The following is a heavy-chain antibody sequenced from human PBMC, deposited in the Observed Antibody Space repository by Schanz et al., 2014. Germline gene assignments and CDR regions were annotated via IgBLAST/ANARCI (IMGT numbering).Heavy chain of an antibody. CDR1: GYTLTAYY. Sequence: QVQLVQSGAEVKKPGASVKVSCKASGYTLTAYYMHWVRQAPGQGLEWMGWINPTTGNPGYAQGFTGRFVFSFDTSVSTAYLQISGLKAEDTAVYYCARAVGGNSALEWFDPWGQGTLVTVSS. D-gene: IGHD2-21*01. J-gene: IGHJ5*02. V-gene: IGHV7-4-1*02. CDR3: ARAVGGNSALEWFDP. CDR2: INPTTGNP.